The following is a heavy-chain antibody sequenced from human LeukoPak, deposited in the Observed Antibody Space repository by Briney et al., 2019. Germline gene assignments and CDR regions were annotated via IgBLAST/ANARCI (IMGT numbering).Heavy chain of an antibody. D-gene: IGHD1-26*01. J-gene: IGHJ4*02. CDR2: ITGNGGGT. V-gene: IGHV3-23*01. Sequence: PGGSLRLSCAASGFTFSTYAMTWVRQAPGKGLEWVSSITGNGGGTYYADSVKGRFTISRDNSKNTLYLQMNSLRAEDTAVYHCARDSGSYLQPTDYWGQGTLVTVSS. CDR3: ARDSGSYLQPTDY. CDR1: GFTFSTYA.